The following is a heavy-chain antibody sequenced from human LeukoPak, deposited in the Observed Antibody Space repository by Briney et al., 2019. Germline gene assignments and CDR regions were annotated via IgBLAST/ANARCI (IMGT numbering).Heavy chain of an antibody. Sequence: SGESLRLSSAASGFTFSSFGMHWVRQARGKGLEWVAFIRYDGTDKYYADSVKGRCTISRDNSKNTLYLQMNSLRPEDTAVYYCAPRVVVITAPFDYWGQGTLVTVSS. CDR3: APRVVVITAPFDY. CDR1: GFTFSSFG. V-gene: IGHV3-30*02. J-gene: IGHJ4*02. D-gene: IGHD2-21*01. CDR2: IRYDGTDK.